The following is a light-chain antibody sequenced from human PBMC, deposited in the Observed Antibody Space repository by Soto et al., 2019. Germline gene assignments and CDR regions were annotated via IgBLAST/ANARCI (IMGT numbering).Light chain of an antibody. Sequence: AIPMTQSPSSLSAYAGDRVTITCRASQGISSYLAWYQQKPGKAPKILIYAESTLQSGVPSRFSGSGSGTDFTLTISCLQSEDFATYYCQQYYSYPLTXGQGTQLDIK. CDR3: QQYYSYPLT. CDR2: AES. CDR1: QGISSY. V-gene: IGKV1-8*01. J-gene: IGKJ5*01.